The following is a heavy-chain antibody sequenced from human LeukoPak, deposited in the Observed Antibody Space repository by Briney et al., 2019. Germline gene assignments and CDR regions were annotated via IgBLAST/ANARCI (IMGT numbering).Heavy chain of an antibody. J-gene: IGHJ4*02. V-gene: IGHV3-74*01. CDR1: GFTFSNYW. CDR3: VRIFCSGGSCLDY. D-gene: IGHD2-15*01. Sequence: GGSLRLSCAASGFTFSNYWMHWVRQAPGKGLVWVSRINTDGSRTTYADSVKGRFTISRDNAKNTLYLQMNSLRDEDTAVYYCVRIFCSGGSCLDYWGQGTLVTVSS. CDR2: INTDGSRT.